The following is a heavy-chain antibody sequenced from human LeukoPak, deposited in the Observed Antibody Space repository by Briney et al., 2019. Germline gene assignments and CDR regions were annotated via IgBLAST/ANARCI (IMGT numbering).Heavy chain of an antibody. J-gene: IGHJ4*02. Sequence: GGSLRLSCAASGFTFSLYTMHWVRQAPGKGLEWVAVVSYDGSDKYYADSVKGRFTISRDNSKNTLFLQMNSLRAEDTAVYFCARDVGGGDTFDYWGQGTLVTVSS. V-gene: IGHV3-30*04. CDR1: GFTFSLYT. CDR3: ARDVGGGDTFDY. D-gene: IGHD2-21*02. CDR2: VSYDGSDK.